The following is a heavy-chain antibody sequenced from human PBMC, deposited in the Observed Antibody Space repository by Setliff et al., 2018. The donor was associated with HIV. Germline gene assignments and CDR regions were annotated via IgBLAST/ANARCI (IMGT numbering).Heavy chain of an antibody. D-gene: IGHD1-26*01. CDR3: ASHLPPYSGNFDY. Sequence: ASETLSLTCTVSGGSISSSSYYWGWIRQPPGKGLEWTGTIYYSGNTYYNPSLKSRVTISVDTSKNQISLKLSSVTAADTAVYYCASHLPPYSGNFDYWGHGTLVTVS. CDR2: IYYSGNT. V-gene: IGHV4-39*01. J-gene: IGHJ4*01. CDR1: GGSISSSSYY.